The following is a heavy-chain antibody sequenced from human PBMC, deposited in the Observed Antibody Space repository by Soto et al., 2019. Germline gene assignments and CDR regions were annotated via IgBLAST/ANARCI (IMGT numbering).Heavy chain of an antibody. V-gene: IGHV3-23*01. CDR2: IGGSGVST. D-gene: IGHD4-4*01. Sequence: GGSLRLSCAASGFTFSTYAMTWVRQAPGKGLEWVSGIGGSGVSTYYADSVKGRFTISRDNSKNTLYLQMNSLRAEDTAVYYCARDLQSQYYFDYWGQGTLVTVS. CDR1: GFTFSTYA. CDR3: ARDLQSQYYFDY. J-gene: IGHJ4*02.